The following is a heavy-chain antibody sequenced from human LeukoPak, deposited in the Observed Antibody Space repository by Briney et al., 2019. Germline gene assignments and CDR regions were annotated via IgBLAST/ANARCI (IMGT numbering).Heavy chain of an antibody. Sequence: SETLSLTCTVSGGSISSYYWSWIRQPPGKGLEWIGYIYYSGSTNYNPSLKSRVTISVDTSRNQFSLKLSSVTAADTAVYYCARTPIYYYDNSGYYNWGQGTLVTVSS. V-gene: IGHV4-59*12. CDR2: IYYSGST. CDR3: ARTPIYYYDNSGYYN. J-gene: IGHJ4*02. CDR1: GGSISSYY. D-gene: IGHD3-22*01.